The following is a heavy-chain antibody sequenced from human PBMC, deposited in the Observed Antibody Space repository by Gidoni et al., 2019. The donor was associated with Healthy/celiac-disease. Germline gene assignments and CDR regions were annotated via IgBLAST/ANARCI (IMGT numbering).Heavy chain of an antibody. V-gene: IGHV3-21*01. CDR3: ASGYCSSTSCLNFDY. CDR1: GFTFSRYS. Sequence: EVQLVESGGGLVTPGGSLRLSCAASGFTFSRYSMNWVRQAPGKGLEWVSSISSSSSYIYYADSVKGRFTISRDNAKNSLYLQMNSLRAEDTAVYYCASGYCSSTSCLNFDYWGQGTLVTVSS. CDR2: ISSSSSYI. J-gene: IGHJ4*02. D-gene: IGHD2-2*01.